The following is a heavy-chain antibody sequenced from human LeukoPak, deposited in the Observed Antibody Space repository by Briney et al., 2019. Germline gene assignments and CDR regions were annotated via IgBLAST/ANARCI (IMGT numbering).Heavy chain of an antibody. CDR2: INHSGST. Sequence: SETLSLTCAVYGGSFSGYYWSWIRQPPGKGLEWIGEINHSGSTNYNPSLKSRVTISVDTSKNQFSLKLSSVTAADTAVYYYARDPISMVANAQTFDYWGQGTLVTVSS. J-gene: IGHJ4*02. CDR1: GGSFSGYY. V-gene: IGHV4-34*01. CDR3: ARDPISMVANAQTFDY. D-gene: IGHD3-10*01.